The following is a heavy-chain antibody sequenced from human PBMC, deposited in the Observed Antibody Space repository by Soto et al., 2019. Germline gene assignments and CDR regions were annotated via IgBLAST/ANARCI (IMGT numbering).Heavy chain of an antibody. V-gene: IGHV1-69*06. CDR3: ARESKRTKYRELLANWFDP. CDR2: IIPIFGTA. D-gene: IGHD1-26*01. Sequence: ASVKVSCKASGGTFRSSAISWVRQAPGQGLEWMGGIIPIFGTANYAQKFQGRVTITADKSTSTAYMELSSLRSEDTAVYYCARESKRTKYRELLANWFDPWGQGTLVTVSS. J-gene: IGHJ5*02. CDR1: GGTFRSSA.